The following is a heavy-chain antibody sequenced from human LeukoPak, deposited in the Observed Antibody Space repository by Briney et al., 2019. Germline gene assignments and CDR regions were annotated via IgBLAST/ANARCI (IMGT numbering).Heavy chain of an antibody. CDR2: ISSSSSYI. V-gene: IGHV3-21*01. Sequence: GGSLRLSCAASGFTFSSYTMNWVRQAPGKGLEWVSSISSSSSYIYYADSVKGRFTISRHNAKNSLYLQMNSLRAEDTAVYYCARDLARVQDYWGQGTLVTVSS. D-gene: IGHD1-1*01. J-gene: IGHJ4*02. CDR3: ARDLARVQDY. CDR1: GFTFSSYT.